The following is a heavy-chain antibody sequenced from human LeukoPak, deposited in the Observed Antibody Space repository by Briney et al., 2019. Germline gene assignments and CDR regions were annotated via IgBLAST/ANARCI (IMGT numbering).Heavy chain of an antibody. CDR2: IYYSGST. CDR3: ARRSGIAVAGSIIGYYYYMDV. J-gene: IGHJ6*03. D-gene: IGHD6-19*01. Sequence: PSETLSLTCIVSGGSISSSSYYWGWIRQPPGKGLEWIGSIYYSGSTYYNPSLKSRVTISVDTSKNQFSLKLSSVTAADTAVYYCARRSGIAVAGSIIGYYYYMDVWGKGTTVTVSS. CDR1: GGSISSSSYY. V-gene: IGHV4-39*01.